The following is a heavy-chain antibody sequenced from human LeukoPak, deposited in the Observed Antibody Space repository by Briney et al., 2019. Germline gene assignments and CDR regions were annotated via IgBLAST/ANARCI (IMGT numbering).Heavy chain of an antibody. J-gene: IGHJ3*01. CDR1: DDSVSRNSAA. CDR2: TYYRSKWWH. D-gene: IGHD1-1*01. Sequence: SQTLSLTCAISDDSVSRNSAAWNWIRQSPSRGLEWLGRTYYRSKWWHEYAESMKSRLIISSDTSKNQISLQLNSVTPEDTAVYYCAGEKDGNWNSPQNAFEGWGHGTMVTVSA. CDR3: AGEKDGNWNSPQNAFEG. V-gene: IGHV6-1*01.